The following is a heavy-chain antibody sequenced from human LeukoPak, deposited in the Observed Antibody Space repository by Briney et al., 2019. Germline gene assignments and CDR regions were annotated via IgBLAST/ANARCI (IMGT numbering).Heavy chain of an antibody. D-gene: IGHD6-25*01. CDR2: VHLDGRT. Sequence: SETLSLTCGVSGGSVSSTNWWTWIRQPPGKGLEWIREVHLDGRTNFNPSLKSRLTMSVDLSENHVSLKLTSVTAADTVVYYCARSAIDAFDIWGQGTMVTVSS. V-gene: IGHV4-4*02. CDR3: ARSAIDAFDI. CDR1: GGSVSSTNW. J-gene: IGHJ3*02.